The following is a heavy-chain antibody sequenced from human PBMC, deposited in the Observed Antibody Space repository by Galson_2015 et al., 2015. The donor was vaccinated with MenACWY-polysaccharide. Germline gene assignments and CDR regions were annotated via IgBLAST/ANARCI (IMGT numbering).Heavy chain of an antibody. Sequence: SLRLSCAASGFTFSSYAMHWVRQAPGKGLEWVAVISYDETNKYYADSVKGRFTIFRDNSKKMLYLRMDSLRNEDTALYYCARSYCDRTNCYGMDVWGQGTTVIVSS. CDR1: GFTFSSYA. CDR3: ARSYCDRTNCYGMDV. V-gene: IGHV3-30-3*01. CDR2: ISYDETNK. J-gene: IGHJ6*02. D-gene: IGHD2-21*01.